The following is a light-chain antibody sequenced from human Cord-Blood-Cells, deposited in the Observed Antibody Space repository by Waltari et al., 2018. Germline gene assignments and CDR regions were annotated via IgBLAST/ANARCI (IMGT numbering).Light chain of an antibody. CDR2: KTS. Sequence: IQLTQSPSTLAPSVRDRVTITCRASQSISSWLAWYQQKPGKAPKILIYKTSSLESGVPSRFSGSGSGTEFTLTISSLQTDDFATYYCQQYNSYSLTFGGGTKVEIK. J-gene: IGKJ4*01. CDR3: QQYNSYSLT. CDR1: QSISSW. V-gene: IGKV1-5*03.